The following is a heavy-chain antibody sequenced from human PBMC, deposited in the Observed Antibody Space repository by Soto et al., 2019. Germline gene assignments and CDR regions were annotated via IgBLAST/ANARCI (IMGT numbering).Heavy chain of an antibody. CDR1: GYTFTGYY. CDR2: INPNSGGT. CDR3: ARGATVVQYPARNYYYGMDV. V-gene: IGHV1-2*04. Sequence: QVQLVQSGAEVKKPGASVKVSCKASGYTFTGYYMHWVRQAPGQGLEWMGWINPNSGGTNYAQKFQGWVTMTRDTSISTAYMELSRLRSDDTAVYYCARGATVVQYPARNYYYGMDVWGQGTTVTVSS. D-gene: IGHD4-17*01. J-gene: IGHJ6*02.